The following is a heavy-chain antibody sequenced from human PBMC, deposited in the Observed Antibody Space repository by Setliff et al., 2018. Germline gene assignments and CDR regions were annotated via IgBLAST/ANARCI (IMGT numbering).Heavy chain of an antibody. CDR2: TIPTLPLP. V-gene: IGHV1-69*10. J-gene: IGHJ6*03. CDR1: GGTFA. Sequence: SVKVSCKASGGTFAITWVRQAPGQGLEWMGGTIPTLPLPDYAVKFQGRITITADKSTSTAYMELSSLRSDDTAVYYCARNAITGTTRKYYYYMDVWGQGTTVTVSS. D-gene: IGHD1-7*01. CDR3: ARNAITGTTRKYYYYMDV.